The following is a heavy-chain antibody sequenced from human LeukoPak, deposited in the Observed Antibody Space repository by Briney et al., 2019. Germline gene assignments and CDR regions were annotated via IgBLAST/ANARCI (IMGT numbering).Heavy chain of an antibody. CDR2: INHSGST. Sequence: PSETLSLTCAVYGGSFSGYYWSWIRQPPGKGLEWIGEINHSGSTNYNPSLKSRVTISVDTSKNQFSLKLSSVTAADTAVYYCARAARGIYDYVWGSYRQRYFDYWGQGTLVTVSS. D-gene: IGHD3-16*02. CDR3: ARAARGIYDYVWGSYRQRYFDY. J-gene: IGHJ4*02. V-gene: IGHV4-34*01. CDR1: GGSFSGYY.